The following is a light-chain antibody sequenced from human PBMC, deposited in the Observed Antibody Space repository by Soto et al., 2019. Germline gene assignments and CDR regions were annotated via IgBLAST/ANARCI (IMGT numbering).Light chain of an antibody. CDR1: QTISSY. Sequence: IHMSHSQSSLSASLGYRVTIICRASQTISSYLNWYQQKPGKAPKLLIYAASSLQSGVPSRFSGSGSGTEFTLTIRSLKPDDFATYYCQQYNSYSFGQGTKV. V-gene: IGKV1-5*02. CDR3: QQYNSYS. CDR2: AAS. J-gene: IGKJ1*01.